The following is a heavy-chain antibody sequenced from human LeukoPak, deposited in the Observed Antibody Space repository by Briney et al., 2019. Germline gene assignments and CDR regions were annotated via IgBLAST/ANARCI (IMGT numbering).Heavy chain of an antibody. CDR1: GFTFSSYG. CDR2: IRYDGSNK. V-gene: IGHV3-30*02. D-gene: IGHD3-22*01. J-gene: IGHJ2*01. CDR3: AKDQGTPIIMITGGYFDL. Sequence: GGSLRLSCAASGFTFSSYGMHWVRQAPGKGLEWVAFIRYDGSNKYYADSVKGRFTISRDNSKNTLYLQMNSLRAEDTAVYYCAKDQGTPIIMITGGYFDLWGRGTLVTVSS.